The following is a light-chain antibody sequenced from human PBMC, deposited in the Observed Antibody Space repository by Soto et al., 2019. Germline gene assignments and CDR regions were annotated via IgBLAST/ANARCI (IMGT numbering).Light chain of an antibody. Sequence: DIHTTQSTSSLYASVGDRVTITCQASQIISTYLNWYKKKSGISPNLPIYDASRLQSGVPSRFSGSGGETDCTLSISSVQPEDFATYFCQKSYMDPITFGQGTRLEIK. CDR2: DAS. CDR1: QIISTY. CDR3: QKSYMDPIT. V-gene: IGKV1-39*01. J-gene: IGKJ5*01.